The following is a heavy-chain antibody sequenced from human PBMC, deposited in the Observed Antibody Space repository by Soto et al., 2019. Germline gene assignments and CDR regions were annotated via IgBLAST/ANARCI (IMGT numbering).Heavy chain of an antibody. CDR1: GGTFSSYA. D-gene: IGHD4-17*01. CDR3: ACERIDYGVYVEANRAFDI. CDR2: IIPIFGTA. J-gene: IGHJ3*02. Sequence: SVKVSCKASGGTFSSYAISWVRQAPGQGLEWMGGIIPIFGTANYAQKFQGRVTITADESTSTAYMELSSLRSEDTAVYYCACERIDYGVYVEANRAFDIWGQGTMVTVSS. V-gene: IGHV1-69*13.